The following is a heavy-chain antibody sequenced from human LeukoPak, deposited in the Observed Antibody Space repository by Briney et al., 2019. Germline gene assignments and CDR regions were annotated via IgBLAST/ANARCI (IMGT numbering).Heavy chain of an antibody. D-gene: IGHD5-12*01. J-gene: IGHJ4*02. Sequence: PSETLSLTCTVSGGSISSYYWSWIRQPPGKGLEWIGYIYYSGSTNYNPSLKSRVTISVDASKNQFSLKLSSVTAADTAVYYCARGTPSGYGLYYFDYWGQGTLVTVSS. CDR3: ARGTPSGYGLYYFDY. V-gene: IGHV4-59*01. CDR2: IYYSGST. CDR1: GGSISSYY.